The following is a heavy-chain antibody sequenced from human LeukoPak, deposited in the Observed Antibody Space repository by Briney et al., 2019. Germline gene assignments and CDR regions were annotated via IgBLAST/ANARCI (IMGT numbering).Heavy chain of an antibody. V-gene: IGHV4-39*07. D-gene: IGHD3-22*01. CDR1: GGSISSSSYY. CDR3: AKEDNYYYDSSGYYPPGYPSFDY. J-gene: IGHJ4*02. CDR2: IYYSGST. Sequence: SETLSLTCTVSGGSISSSSYYWGWIRQPPGKGLEWIGSIYYSGSTYYNPSLKSRVTISVDTSKNQFSLKLSSVTAADTAVYYCAKEDNYYYDSSGYYPPGYPSFDYWGQGTLVTVSS.